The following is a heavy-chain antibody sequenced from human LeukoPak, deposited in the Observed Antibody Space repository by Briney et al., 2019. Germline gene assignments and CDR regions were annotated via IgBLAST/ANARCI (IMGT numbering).Heavy chain of an antibody. CDR3: ARVVGDCSGGSCYPTTYGMDV. CDR1: GYTFTSYD. CDR2: MNPNSGNT. V-gene: IGHV1-8*01. J-gene: IGHJ6*02. Sequence: ASVKVSCKASGYTFTSYDINWVRQATGQGLERMGWMNPNSGNTGYAQKFQGRVTMTRNTSISTAYMELSSLRSEDTAAYYCARVVGDCSGGSCYPTTYGMDVWGQGTTVTVSS. D-gene: IGHD2-15*01.